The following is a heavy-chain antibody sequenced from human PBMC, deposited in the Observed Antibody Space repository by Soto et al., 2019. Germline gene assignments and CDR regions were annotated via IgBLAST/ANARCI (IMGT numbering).Heavy chain of an antibody. V-gene: IGHV1-18*01. J-gene: IGHJ6*02. CDR3: AKMEVWLGELTSYYYYYGMDV. CDR1: GYTFTSYG. CDR2: ISAYSGNT. Sequence: ASVKVSCKASGYTFTSYGISWVRQAPGQGLEWMGWISAYSGNTNYAQKLQGRVTMTTDTSTSTAYMELRSLRSDDTAVYYCAKMEVWLGELTSYYYYYGMDVWGQGTKVTVSS. D-gene: IGHD3-10*01.